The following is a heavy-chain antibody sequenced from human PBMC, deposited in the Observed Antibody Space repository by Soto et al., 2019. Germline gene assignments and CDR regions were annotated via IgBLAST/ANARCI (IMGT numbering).Heavy chain of an antibody. Sequence: EVQLVESGGGLVQPGGSLRLYCAASGFTFSSNWMHWVRQAPGKGLVWVSRINSDGSITSYADSVKGQFTISRDNAKNAVYRQMNRLRAEDTAVDYGARGSSTWYVSFDYWGQGILVTVSS. CDR2: INSDGSIT. CDR1: GFTFSSNW. J-gene: IGHJ4*02. V-gene: IGHV3-74*01. D-gene: IGHD6-13*01. CDR3: ARGSSTWYVSFDY.